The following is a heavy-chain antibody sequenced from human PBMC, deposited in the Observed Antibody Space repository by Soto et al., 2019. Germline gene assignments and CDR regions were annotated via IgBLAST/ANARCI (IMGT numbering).Heavy chain of an antibody. CDR1: GGSISSSNW. J-gene: IGHJ6*02. Sequence: PSETLSLTCAVSGGSISSSNWWSCVRQPPGKGLEWIGEIYHSGSTNYNPSLKSRVTISVDKSKNQFSLKLSSVTAADTVVYYCARVVLWFGEPRGMDVWGQGTTVTVSS. CDR2: IYHSGST. D-gene: IGHD3-10*01. CDR3: ARVVLWFGEPRGMDV. V-gene: IGHV4-4*02.